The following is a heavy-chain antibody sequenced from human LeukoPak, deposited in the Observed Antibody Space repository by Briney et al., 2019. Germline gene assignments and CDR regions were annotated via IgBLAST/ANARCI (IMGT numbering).Heavy chain of an antibody. V-gene: IGHV1-2*04. CDR3: ARGSSGPYYYYYGMDV. CDR2: INPNSGGT. CDR1: GYTFTGYY. Sequence: ASVKVSCKASGYTFTGYYMHWVRQAPGQGLEWMGWINPNSGGTNYAQKFQGWVTMTRDTSISTAYMELSRLRSDDTAVYYCARGSSGPYYYYYGMDVWGQGTTVIVSS. D-gene: IGHD6-19*01. J-gene: IGHJ6*02.